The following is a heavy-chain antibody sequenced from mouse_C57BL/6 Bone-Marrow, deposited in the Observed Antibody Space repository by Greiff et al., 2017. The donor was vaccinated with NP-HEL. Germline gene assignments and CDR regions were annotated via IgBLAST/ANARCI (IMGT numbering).Heavy chain of an antibody. J-gene: IGHJ1*03. CDR2: ISYDGSN. Sequence: EVKLQESGPGLVKPSQSLSLSCSVTGYSITSGYYWNWIRQFPGNQLEWMGYISYDGSNNYNQSLNNRISITRDTSKNQFFQKLNSVTTEDTATYDCERFYYDYDDWYFDVWGTGTTVTVSS. D-gene: IGHD2-4*01. V-gene: IGHV3-6*01. CDR3: ERFYYDYDDWYFDV. CDR1: GYSITSGYY.